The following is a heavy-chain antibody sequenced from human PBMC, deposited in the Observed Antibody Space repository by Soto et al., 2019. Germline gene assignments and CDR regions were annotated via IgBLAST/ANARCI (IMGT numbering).Heavy chain of an antibody. CDR1: GLSLSTSGMC. Sequence: SGPTRVHPTQTLTLTCNFSGLSLSTSGMCVSWIRQPPGKALEWLALIDWDDDKYYSTYLKTRLTISKDTSKNQVVLTMTNMDPVDTATYYCARTIAVAGRGFDYWGQGTLVTVSS. CDR3: ARTIAVAGRGFDY. D-gene: IGHD6-19*01. CDR2: IDWDDDK. J-gene: IGHJ4*02. V-gene: IGHV2-70*01.